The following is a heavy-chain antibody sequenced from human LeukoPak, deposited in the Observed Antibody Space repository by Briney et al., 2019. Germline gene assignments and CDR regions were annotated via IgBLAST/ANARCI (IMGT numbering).Heavy chain of an antibody. J-gene: IGHJ4*02. CDR3: ARRLRHDNSGFDY. D-gene: IGHD3-22*01. V-gene: IGHV4-4*09. CDR1: GGSISSYY. CDR2: IYHSGST. Sequence: SETLSLTCTVSGGSISSYYWSWIRQPPGKGLEWIGYIYHSGSTYYNPSLKSRVTISVDTSKNQFSLKLSSVTAADTAVYYCARRLRHDNSGFDYWGQGTLVTVSS.